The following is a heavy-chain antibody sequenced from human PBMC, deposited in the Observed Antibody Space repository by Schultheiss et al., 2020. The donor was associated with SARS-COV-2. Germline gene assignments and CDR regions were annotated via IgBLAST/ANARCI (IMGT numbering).Heavy chain of an antibody. J-gene: IGHJ4*02. Sequence: GESLKISCAASGFTFSDYYMSWIRQAPGKGLEWVSAISGSGGSTYYADSVKGRFTISRDNSKNTLYLQMSSLRAEDTAVYYCVKDSGQYCGGDCYSDYWGQGTLVTVSS. V-gene: IGHV3-23*01. D-gene: IGHD2-21*02. CDR1: GFTFSDYY. CDR3: VKDSGQYCGGDCYSDY. CDR2: ISGSGGST.